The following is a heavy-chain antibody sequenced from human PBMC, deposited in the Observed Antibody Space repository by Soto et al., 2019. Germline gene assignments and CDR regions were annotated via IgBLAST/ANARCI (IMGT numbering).Heavy chain of an antibody. J-gene: IGHJ3*02. CDR1: GGSISSGGYY. CDR3: ARVYSSSHGPAFDI. V-gene: IGHV4-31*03. Sequence: QVQLQESGPGLVKPSQTLSLTCTVSGGSISSGGYYWSWIRQHPGKGLEWIGYIYYSGSTYYNPSLKSRVTISVDSSKNQFSLKLSSVTAADTAVYYCARVYSSSHGPAFDIWGQGTMVTVSS. CDR2: IYYSGST. D-gene: IGHD6-13*01.